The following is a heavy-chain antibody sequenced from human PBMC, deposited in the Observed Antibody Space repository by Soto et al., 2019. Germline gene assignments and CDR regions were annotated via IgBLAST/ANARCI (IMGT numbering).Heavy chain of an antibody. J-gene: IGHJ4*02. CDR1: GFSFSSFW. CDR2: IKQDGSEK. V-gene: IGHV3-7*03. CDR3: ARESEDLTSNFDY. Sequence: GGSLRLSCAASGFSFSSFWMIWVRQAPGKGLEWVAIIKQDGSEKHYVDSVKGRFTVSRDNAEKSLYLQMDSLRPDDTALYYCARESEDLTSNFDYWGQGTLVTVSS.